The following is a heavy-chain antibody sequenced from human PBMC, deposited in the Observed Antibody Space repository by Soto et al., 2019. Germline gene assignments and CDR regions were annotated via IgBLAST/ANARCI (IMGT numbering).Heavy chain of an antibody. CDR3: ARDPLKYCSSTSCYAN. Sequence: GGSVKVSCKASGGTFSSYAISWVRQAPGQGLEWMGGIIPIFGTANYAQKFQGRVTITADESTSTAYMELSSLRSEDTAVYYCARDPLKYCSSTSCYANWGQGTLVTVSS. CDR1: GGTFSSYA. V-gene: IGHV1-69*13. D-gene: IGHD2-2*01. J-gene: IGHJ4*02. CDR2: IIPIFGTA.